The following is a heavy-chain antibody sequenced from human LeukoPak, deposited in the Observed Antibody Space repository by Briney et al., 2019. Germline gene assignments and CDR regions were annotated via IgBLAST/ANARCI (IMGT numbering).Heavy chain of an antibody. CDR2: ISYDGSNK. Sequence: PGGSLRLSCAASGFTFSSYAMHWVRQAPGKGLEWVAVISYDGSNKYYADSVKGRFTISRDNSKNTLYLQMNSLRAEDTAVYYCARYFRPYYYGSGSYYSDAFDIWGKGTMVTVSS. J-gene: IGHJ3*02. V-gene: IGHV3-30*04. D-gene: IGHD3-10*01. CDR1: GFTFSSYA. CDR3: ARYFRPYYYGSGSYYSDAFDI.